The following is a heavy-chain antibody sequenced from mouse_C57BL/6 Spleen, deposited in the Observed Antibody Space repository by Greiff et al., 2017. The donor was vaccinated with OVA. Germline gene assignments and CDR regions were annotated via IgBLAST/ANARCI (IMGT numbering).Heavy chain of an antibody. V-gene: IGHV1-55*01. CDR2: IYPGSGST. D-gene: IGHD1-1*01. CDR3: ARDYGSSYGSPMDY. Sequence: QVQLQQPGAELVKPGASVKMSCKASGYTFTSYWITWVKQRPGQGLEWIGDIYPGSGSTNYNEKFKSKATLTVDTSSITAYMQLSSLTSEDSAVYYCARDYGSSYGSPMDYWGQGTSVTVSS. J-gene: IGHJ4*01. CDR1: GYTFTSYW.